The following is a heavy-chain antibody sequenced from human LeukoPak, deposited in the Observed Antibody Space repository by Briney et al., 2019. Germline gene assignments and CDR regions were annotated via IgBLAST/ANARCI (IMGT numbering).Heavy chain of an antibody. CDR3: ARLWSGGFGELYFDY. J-gene: IGHJ4*02. CDR2: IYTSGST. V-gene: IGHV4-61*02. CDR1: GGSISTSNYF. Sequence: PSETLSLTCTVSGGSISTSNYFWSWIRQPAGKGLEWVGRIYTSGSTNYNPSLKGRVTISVDTSKNQFSLKLDSVTAADTAVYYCARLWSGGFGELYFDYWGQGTLVTVSS. D-gene: IGHD3-10*01.